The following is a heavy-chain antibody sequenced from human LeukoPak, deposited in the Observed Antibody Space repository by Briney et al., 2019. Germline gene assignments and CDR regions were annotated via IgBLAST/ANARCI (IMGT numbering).Heavy chain of an antibody. CDR3: ARVGYIVGATANYFYMDV. CDR2: ISTYNGNT. Sequence: ASVKVSCTASGYTFNIYGLNWVRQAPGQGLEWMGWISTYNGNTNYAQNLQGRVTMTTDKSTNTAYMELRGLRSEDTAVYYCARVGYIVGATANYFYMDVWGKGTTVTVSS. V-gene: IGHV1-18*01. CDR1: GYTFNIYG. J-gene: IGHJ6*03. D-gene: IGHD1-26*01.